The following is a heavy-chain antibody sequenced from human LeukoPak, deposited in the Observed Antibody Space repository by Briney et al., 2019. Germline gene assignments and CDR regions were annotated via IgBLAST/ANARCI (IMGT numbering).Heavy chain of an antibody. CDR2: IYYSGST. V-gene: IGHV4-59*01. CDR3: AREENSSSWYDRLFDP. D-gene: IGHD6-13*01. Sequence: SETLPLTCTVSGRSISSYYWSWIRQPPGKGLEWIGNIYYSGSTKYNPSLKSRVTISVDRSKNQLSLKLSSVTAADTAVYYCAREENSSSWYDRLFDPWGQGTLVTVSS. J-gene: IGHJ5*02. CDR1: GRSISSYY.